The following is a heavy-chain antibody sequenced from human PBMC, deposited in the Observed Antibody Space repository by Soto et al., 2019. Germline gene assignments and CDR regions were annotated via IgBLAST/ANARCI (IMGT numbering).Heavy chain of an antibody. CDR2: IYSGGYT. J-gene: IGHJ4*02. V-gene: IGHV3-53*01. Sequence: EVQLVESGGGLIQPGGSLRLSCAVSGFTVSNNYMSWVRQAPGKGLEGVSVIYSGGYTAYGDSVKGRFTISRDNSKNTLYLKSNTLGASARAFCSCATHPGGGGYWGQGTLVTVSS. CDR1: GFTVSNNY. CDR3: ATHPGGGGY. D-gene: IGHD3-10*01.